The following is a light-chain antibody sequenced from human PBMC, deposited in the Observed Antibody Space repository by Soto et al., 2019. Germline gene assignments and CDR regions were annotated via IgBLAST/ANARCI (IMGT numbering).Light chain of an antibody. CDR2: AAS. Sequence: EIVMTQSPVTLIVSPGERVTLSCRASQSVSSSIAWYQQKPGQAPRLLSYAASIRATGIPARFSGSGSGTEFTLTISSLQSEDFAVYYCQQYNNWPPWTFGQGTKVEIK. J-gene: IGKJ1*01. CDR1: QSVSSS. CDR3: QQYNNWPPWT. V-gene: IGKV3-15*01.